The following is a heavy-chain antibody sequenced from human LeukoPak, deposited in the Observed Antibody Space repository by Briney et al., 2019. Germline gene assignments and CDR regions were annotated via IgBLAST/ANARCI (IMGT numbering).Heavy chain of an antibody. V-gene: IGHV4-31*03. J-gene: IGHJ4*02. CDR3: ASRNDILTGYVFDF. CDR2: IYYSGST. CDR1: GGSISSGGYY. D-gene: IGHD3-9*01. Sequence: PSETLSLTCTVSGGSISSGGYYWSWIRQHPGKGLEWIGYIYYSGSTDYNPSLKSRVTISVDTSKNQFSLKLTSVTAADTAVYYCASRNDILTGYVFDFWGQGTLVTVSS.